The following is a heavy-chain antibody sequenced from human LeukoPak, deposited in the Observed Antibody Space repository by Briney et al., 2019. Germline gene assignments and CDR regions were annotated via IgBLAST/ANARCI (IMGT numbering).Heavy chain of an antibody. V-gene: IGHV4-39*07. J-gene: IGHJ4*02. D-gene: IGHD2-8*01. CDR1: GGSISSSSYY. CDR2: IYYSGST. Sequence: SETLSLTCTVSGGSISSSSYYWGWIRQPPGKGLEWIGSIYYSGSTYYNPSLKSRVTISVDTSKNQFSLKLSSVTAADTAVYYCARGHRYCTNGVCYTYFDYWGQGTLVTVSS. CDR3: ARGHRYCTNGVCYTYFDY.